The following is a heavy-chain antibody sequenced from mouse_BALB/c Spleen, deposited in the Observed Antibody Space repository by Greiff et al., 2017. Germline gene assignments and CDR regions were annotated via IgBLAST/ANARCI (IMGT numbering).Heavy chain of an antibody. CDR2: IYPGDGDT. CDR3: ARGRQVGLFDY. Sequence: QVQLQQSGPELVKPGASVKISCKASGYAFSSSWMNWVKQRPGQGLEWIGRIYPGDGDTNYNGKFKGKATLTADKSSSTAYMQLSSLTSVDSAVYFCARGRQVGLFDYWGQGTTLTVSS. D-gene: IGHD3-2*01. CDR1: GYAFSSSW. J-gene: IGHJ2*01. V-gene: IGHV1-82*01.